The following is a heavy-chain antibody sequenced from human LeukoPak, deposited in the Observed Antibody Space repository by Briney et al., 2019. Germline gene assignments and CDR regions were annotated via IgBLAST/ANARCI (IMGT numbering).Heavy chain of an antibody. J-gene: IGHJ4*02. CDR1: GFSLSTSGVG. CDR3: ALGTYYYDSSGYAEANYYFDY. V-gene: IGHV2-5*02. D-gene: IGHD3-22*01. CDR2: IYWDDDK. Sequence: GSGPTLVNPTQTLTLTCTFSGFSLSTSGVGVGWIRQPPGKALEWLALIYWDDDKRYSPSLKSRLTITKDTSKNQVVLTMTNMDPVDTATYYCALGTYYYDSSGYAEANYYFDYWGQGTLVTVSS.